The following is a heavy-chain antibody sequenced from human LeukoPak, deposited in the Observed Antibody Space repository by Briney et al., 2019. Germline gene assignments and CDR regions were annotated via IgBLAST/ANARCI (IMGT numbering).Heavy chain of an antibody. CDR1: GGSISSYY. CDR2: IYYSGST. D-gene: IGHD3-9*01. V-gene: IGHV4-59*01. J-gene: IGHJ5*02. Sequence: PSETLSLTCTVSGGSISSYYWSWIRQPPGKGLEWIGYIYYSGSTNYNPSLKSRVTISVDTSKNQFSLKLSSVTAADTAVYYCARDGPRKGYYDILTGYYPRWFDPWGQGTLVTVSS. CDR3: ARDGPRKGYYDILTGYYPRWFDP.